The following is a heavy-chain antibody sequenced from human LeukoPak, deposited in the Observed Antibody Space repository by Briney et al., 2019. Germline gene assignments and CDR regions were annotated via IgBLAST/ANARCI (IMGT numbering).Heavy chain of an antibody. CDR1: GGSISNGDYY. D-gene: IGHD3-16*02. V-gene: IGHV4-30-4*01. CDR2: IYYSGST. CDR3: ARAVYDYVWGSYRLGFDY. J-gene: IGHJ4*02. Sequence: PSQTLSLTCTVSGGSISNGDYYWSWIRQPPGKGLEWIGYIYYSGSTYYNPSLKSRVTISVDTSKNQFSLKLSSVTAADTAVYYCARAVYDYVWGSYRLGFDYWGQGTLVTVSS.